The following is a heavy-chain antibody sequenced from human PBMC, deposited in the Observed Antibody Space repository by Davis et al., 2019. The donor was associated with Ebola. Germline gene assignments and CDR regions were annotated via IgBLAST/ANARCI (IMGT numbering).Heavy chain of an antibody. D-gene: IGHD5-12*01. CDR3: ARGVATIENDAFDI. V-gene: IGHV4-59*01. Sequence: SETLSLTCTVSGGSISSYYWGWIRQPPGRGLDWIGYIYYSGSTNYNPSLKSRVTISVDTSKNQFSLKLSSVTAADTAVYYCARGVATIENDAFDIWGQGTMVTVSS. CDR2: IYYSGST. J-gene: IGHJ3*02. CDR1: GGSISSYY.